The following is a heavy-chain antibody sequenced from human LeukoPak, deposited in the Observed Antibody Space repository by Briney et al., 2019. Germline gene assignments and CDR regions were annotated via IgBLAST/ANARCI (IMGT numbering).Heavy chain of an antibody. J-gene: IGHJ3*02. CDR1: GFTFSNAW. CDR3: TTNDAFDI. Sequence: PGGSLRLSCAASGFTFSNAWMNWVRQAPGKGLEWVGRIKTKTDGGPTDYAAPVKGRFTISRDDPKNTLYLQMSSLKTEDTAVYYCTTNDAFDIWGQGTMVTVSS. CDR2: IKTKTDGGPT. V-gene: IGHV3-15*01.